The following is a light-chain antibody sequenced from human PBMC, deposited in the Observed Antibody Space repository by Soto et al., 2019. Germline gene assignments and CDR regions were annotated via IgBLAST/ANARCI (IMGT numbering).Light chain of an antibody. J-gene: IGLJ2*01. CDR3: SSYIGSSTPV. CDR1: SSDVGGYNY. V-gene: IGLV2-14*01. Sequence: QSALTQPASVSGSPGQSITISCTGTSSDVGGYNYVSWYQQHPGKAPKLMIYDVSSRPSGVSNRFSGSNSGNTASLTISGLQADDEADYHCSSYIGSSTPVFGGGTKLTVL. CDR2: DVS.